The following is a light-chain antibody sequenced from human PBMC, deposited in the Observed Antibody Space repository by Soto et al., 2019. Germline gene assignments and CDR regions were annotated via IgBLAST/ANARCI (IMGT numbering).Light chain of an antibody. CDR1: SSDIGGYNY. J-gene: IGLJ3*02. CDR3: SSYAGSNNLV. V-gene: IGLV2-8*01. CDR2: EVS. Sequence: QSALTQPPSASGSPGQSVTISCTGTSSDIGGYNYVSWYQQHPGKAPKLMIYEVSKRPSGVPDRFSGSKSGNTASLTGSGLQADDEADYYCSSYAGSNNLVFGGGTQLTVL.